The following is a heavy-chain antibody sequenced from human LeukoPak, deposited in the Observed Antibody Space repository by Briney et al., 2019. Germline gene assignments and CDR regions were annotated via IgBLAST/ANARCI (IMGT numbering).Heavy chain of an antibody. CDR3: ARTYYYDSSGYYPGHYFDY. D-gene: IGHD3-22*01. V-gene: IGHV4-59*08. CDR1: GGSISSYY. J-gene: IGHJ4*02. CDR2: TYYSGST. Sequence: PSETLSLTCTVSGGSISSYYWSWIRQPPGKGLEWIGHTYYSGSTNYNPSFKSRVSISVDTSKNQFTLKLSSVTAADTAVYYCARTYYYDSSGYYPGHYFDYWGQGTLVTVSS.